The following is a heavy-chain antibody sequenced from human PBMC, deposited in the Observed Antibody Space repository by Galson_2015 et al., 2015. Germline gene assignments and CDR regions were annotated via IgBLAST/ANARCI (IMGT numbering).Heavy chain of an antibody. D-gene: IGHD2-21*02. J-gene: IGHJ4*02. CDR3: TTEFLAYCGGDCSSLTG. V-gene: IGHV3-15*01. CDR2: IKSKTDGGTT. Sequence: SLRLSCAASGFTFSNAWMSWVRRAPGKGLEWVGRIKSKTDGGTTDYAATVKGRFTISRDDSKNTLYLQMNSLKTEDTAVYYCTTEFLAYCGGDCSSLTGWGQGTLVTVSS. CDR1: GFTFSNAW.